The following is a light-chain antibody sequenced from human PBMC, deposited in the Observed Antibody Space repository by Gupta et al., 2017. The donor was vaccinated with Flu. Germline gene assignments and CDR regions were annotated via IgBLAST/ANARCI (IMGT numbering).Light chain of an antibody. V-gene: IGLV3-1*01. Sequence: RPGQSPVLVIYQDSKRPSGIPERFSGSNSGNTATLTISGTQAMDEADFYCQTWASTTGVFGGGTTLTVL. CDR3: QTWASTTGV. CDR2: QDS. J-gene: IGLJ2*01.